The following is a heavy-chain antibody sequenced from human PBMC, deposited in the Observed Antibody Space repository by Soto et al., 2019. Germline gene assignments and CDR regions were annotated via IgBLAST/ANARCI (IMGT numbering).Heavy chain of an antibody. CDR3: AGGGYCSSTSCYGGGTFDE. CDR2: IYYSGST. J-gene: IGHJ4*02. CDR1: GGSISSYY. Sequence: SETLSLTCTVSGGSISSYYWSWIRQPPGKGLEWIGYIYYSGSTNYNPSLKSRVTISVDTSKNQFSLKLSSVTAADTAVYYCAGGGYCSSTSCYGGGTFDERGQGTPVTVSS. V-gene: IGHV4-59*01. D-gene: IGHD2-2*01.